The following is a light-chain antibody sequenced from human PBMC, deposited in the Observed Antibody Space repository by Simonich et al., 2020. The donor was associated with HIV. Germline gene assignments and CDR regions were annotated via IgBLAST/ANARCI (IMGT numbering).Light chain of an antibody. CDR2: DAS. CDR1: QGISSA. Sequence: AIQLTQSPSSLSASVGDRVTIACRASQGISSALAWYQPKPGKAPKLLIYDASSLESGVPSRFSGSGSGTDFTLTISSLQPEDFATYYCQQFNSYPITLGQGTRLEIK. J-gene: IGKJ5*01. V-gene: IGKV1-13*02. CDR3: QQFNSYPIT.